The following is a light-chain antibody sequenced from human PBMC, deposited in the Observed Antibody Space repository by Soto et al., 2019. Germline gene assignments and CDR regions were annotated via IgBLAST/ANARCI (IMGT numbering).Light chain of an antibody. CDR2: DAS. CDR1: QGGSGW. Sequence: IRTTQFSSTLSASVGDTVTVTCRARQGGSGWLAWYQQKPGEAPKLLIYDASGLPRGVPARFSGSGSGTKFTLTIASLEPEDFATYYCQQYDSFSGTFGPGTRVEIK. V-gene: IGKV1-5*01. J-gene: IGKJ1*01. CDR3: QQYDSFSGT.